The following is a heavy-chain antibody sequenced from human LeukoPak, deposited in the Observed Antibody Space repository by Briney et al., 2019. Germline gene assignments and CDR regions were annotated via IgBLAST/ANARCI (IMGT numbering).Heavy chain of an antibody. CDR2: IYYSGST. Sequence: KPSETLSLTCTVSGGSISSYYWSWIRQPPGKGLEWIGYIYYSGSTNYNPSPKSRVTISVDTSKNQFSLKLSSVTAADTAVYYCARDPYGSGSYYYSGMDVWGQGTTVTVSS. J-gene: IGHJ6*02. D-gene: IGHD3-10*01. CDR1: GGSISSYY. V-gene: IGHV4-59*01. CDR3: ARDPYGSGSYYYSGMDV.